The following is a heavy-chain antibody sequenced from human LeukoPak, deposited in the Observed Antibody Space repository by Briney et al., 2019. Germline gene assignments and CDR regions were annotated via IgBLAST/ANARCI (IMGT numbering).Heavy chain of an antibody. D-gene: IGHD3-3*01. V-gene: IGHV1-2*06. J-gene: IGHJ5*02. CDR3: ARALAYYDFWSGPRWFDP. CDR2: INPNSGGT. CDR1: GYTFTGYY. Sequence: ASVKVSCRASGYTFTGYYMHWVRQAPGQGLEWMGRINPNSGGTNYAQKFQGRVTMTRDTSISTAYMELSRLRSDDTAVYYCARALAYYDFWSGPRWFDPWGQGALVTVSS.